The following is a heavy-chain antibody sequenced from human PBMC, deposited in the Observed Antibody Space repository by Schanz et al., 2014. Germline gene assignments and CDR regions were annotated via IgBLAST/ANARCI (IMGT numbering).Heavy chain of an antibody. CDR1: AFIFRSYS. D-gene: IGHD1-26*01. J-gene: IGHJ4*02. Sequence: EVQLVESGGGLVQPGGSLRLSCAASAFIFRSYSMHWVRQAPRKGLEWVSNISPTGSSTYYADSVRGRFTISRDNSKNTLYLQMNNLRAEDTAVYYCARDRVGASSYFDYWGQGTLVTVSS. CDR2: ISPTGSST. CDR3: ARDRVGASSYFDY. V-gene: IGHV3-23*04.